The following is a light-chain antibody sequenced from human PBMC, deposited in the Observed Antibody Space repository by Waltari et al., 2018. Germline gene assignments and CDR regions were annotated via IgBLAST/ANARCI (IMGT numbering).Light chain of an antibody. V-gene: IGKV1-17*01. Sequence: DIQMTQSPSSLSASVGDRVTITCRASQGISNELAWYQQKPGKAHKRLIYDASTLQSGVPSRFSVSGSGTEFTLTISSLQPEDFATYYCLQVNSFPRTFGQGTKLDIK. CDR1: QGISNE. CDR2: DAS. J-gene: IGKJ2*01. CDR3: LQVNSFPRT.